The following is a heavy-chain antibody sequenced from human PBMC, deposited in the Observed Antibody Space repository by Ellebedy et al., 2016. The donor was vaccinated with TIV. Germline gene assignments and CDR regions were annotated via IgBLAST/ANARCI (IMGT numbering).Heavy chain of an antibody. CDR2: IHYSGST. J-gene: IGHJ6*02. CDR1: GDSINNYY. CDR3: ARRRVAGYYGMDV. V-gene: IGHV4-59*01. Sequence: SETLSLTXTVSGDSINNYYWTWIRQSPERGLEWIGHIHYSGSTNYNLFLKSRVAISIDKSKNKVSLNLMSVTATDTAVYFCARRRVAGYYGMDVWGQGTAVMVSS.